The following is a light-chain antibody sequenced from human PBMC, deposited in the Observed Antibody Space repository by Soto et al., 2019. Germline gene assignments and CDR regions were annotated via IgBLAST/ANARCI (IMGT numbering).Light chain of an antibody. V-gene: IGKV3-20*01. Sequence: EIVLTQSPGTLSLSPGERATLSCRASQSVSSSYLAWYQQKPGQAPRLLIYGASSRATGIPDRFSGSGSGTDFTLTISRLEPEDFAVYFRQQYCSSPRTFGQGTKLEIK. CDR1: QSVSSSY. CDR3: QQYCSSPRT. CDR2: GAS. J-gene: IGKJ2*01.